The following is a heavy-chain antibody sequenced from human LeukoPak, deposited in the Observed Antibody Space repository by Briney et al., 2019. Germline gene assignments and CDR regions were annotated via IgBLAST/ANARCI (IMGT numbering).Heavy chain of an antibody. CDR2: IYPSYSDT. CDR1: GYIFNKYW. Sequence: GASLKTSCKGCGYIFNKYWIGWVRQMPGRGLEWMGIIYPSYSDTRYSPSFQRQSTFSAAKSISTAYLQWSSLKASDTAMYYCAKGGDNSAFLFYWGQGTMVTVSS. CDR3: AKGGDNSAFLFY. D-gene: IGHD3-16*01. V-gene: IGHV5-51*01. J-gene: IGHJ4*02.